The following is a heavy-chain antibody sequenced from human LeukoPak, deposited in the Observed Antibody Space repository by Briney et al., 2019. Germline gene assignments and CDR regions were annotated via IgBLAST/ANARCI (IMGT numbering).Heavy chain of an antibody. Sequence: ASVKVSCKASGYTFTGYYMHWVRQAPGQGLEWMGWINPNSGGTNYAQKFQGRVTMTRDTSTSTVYMELSSLRSEDTAVYYCARVLRGPHYFDYWGQGTLVTVSS. CDR1: GYTFTGYY. V-gene: IGHV1-2*02. J-gene: IGHJ4*02. CDR2: INPNSGGT. D-gene: IGHD4/OR15-4a*01. CDR3: ARVLRGPHYFDY.